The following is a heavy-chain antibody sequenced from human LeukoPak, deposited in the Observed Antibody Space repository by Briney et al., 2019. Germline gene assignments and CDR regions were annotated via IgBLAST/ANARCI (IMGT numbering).Heavy chain of an antibody. CDR2: VSFDGSNK. Sequence: GGSLRLSCAASGFSFSSYVMHWVRQAPGKGLEWVAVVSFDGSNKYYADSVKGRFIISRDNSKNTLYLQMNSLRAEDTAVYYCAKDPRPQHGILTGYLACWGQGTLVTVSS. D-gene: IGHD3-9*01. CDR3: AKDPRPQHGILTGYLAC. CDR1: GFSFSSYV. V-gene: IGHV3-30*18. J-gene: IGHJ4*02.